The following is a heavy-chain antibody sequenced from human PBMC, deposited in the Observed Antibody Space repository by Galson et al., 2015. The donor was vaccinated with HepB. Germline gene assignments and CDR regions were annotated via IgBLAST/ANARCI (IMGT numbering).Heavy chain of an antibody. CDR2: FDPEDGET. V-gene: IGHV1-24*01. Sequence: SVKVSCKVSGYTLTELSMHWVRQAPGKGLEWMGGFDPEDGETIYAQKFQGRVTMTEDTSTDTAYMELSSLRSEDTAVYYCATPRPCSSTSCRSRYYFDYWGQGTLVTVSS. D-gene: IGHD2-2*01. J-gene: IGHJ4*02. CDR1: GYTLTELS. CDR3: ATPRPCSSTSCRSRYYFDY.